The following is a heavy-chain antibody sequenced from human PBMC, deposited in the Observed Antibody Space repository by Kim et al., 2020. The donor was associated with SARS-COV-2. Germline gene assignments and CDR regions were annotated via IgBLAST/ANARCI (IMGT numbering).Heavy chain of an antibody. CDR1: GGSVSSGSYY. D-gene: IGHD6-25*01. J-gene: IGHJ5*02. CDR2: IYYSGST. Sequence: SETLSLTCTVSGGSVSSGSYYWSWIRQPPGKGLEWIGYIYYSGSTNYNPSLKSRVTISVDTSKNQFSLKLSSVTAADTAVYYCARDRRLLEYNWFDPWGQGTLVTVSS. CDR3: ARDRRLLEYNWFDP. V-gene: IGHV4-61*01.